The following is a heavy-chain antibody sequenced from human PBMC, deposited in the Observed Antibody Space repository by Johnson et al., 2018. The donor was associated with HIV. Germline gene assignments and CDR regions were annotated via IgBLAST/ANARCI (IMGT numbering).Heavy chain of an antibody. Sequence: QVQLVESGGGLVKPGGSLRLSCAASGFTFSSYAMHWVRQAPGKGLEWVAVISYDGSNKYYADSVKGRFTISRDNSKNTLYLKMNSLRAEDTAVYYCARSMTTVTVAFDIGGQGTMVTVSS. V-gene: IGHV3-30*14. CDR1: GFTFSSYA. J-gene: IGHJ3*02. CDR2: ISYDGSNK. CDR3: ARSMTTVTVAFDI. D-gene: IGHD4-17*01.